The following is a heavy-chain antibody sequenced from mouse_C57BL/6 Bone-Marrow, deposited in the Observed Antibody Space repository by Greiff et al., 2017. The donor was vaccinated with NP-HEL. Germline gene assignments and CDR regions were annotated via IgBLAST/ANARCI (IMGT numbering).Heavy chain of an antibody. Sequence: VQLQQSGAELVRPGASVKLSCTASGFNIKDDYMHWVKQRPEQGLEWIGWIDPENGDTEYASKFQGKAPITADTSSNTAYLQLSSLTSEDTAVYYCTNDFGTTVVAETMDYWGQGTSVTVSS. D-gene: IGHD1-1*01. V-gene: IGHV14-4*01. CDR1: GFNIKDDY. CDR3: TNDFGTTVVAETMDY. CDR2: IDPENGDT. J-gene: IGHJ4*01.